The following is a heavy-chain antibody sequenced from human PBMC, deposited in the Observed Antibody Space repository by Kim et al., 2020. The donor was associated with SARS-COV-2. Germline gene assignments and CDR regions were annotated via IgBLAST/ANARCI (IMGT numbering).Heavy chain of an antibody. CDR1: GFTFSSYW. D-gene: IGHD5-18*01. V-gene: IGHV3-74*01. Sequence: GGSLRLSCAASGFTFSSYWMHWVRQAPGKGLVWVSRINSDGSSTSYADSVKGRFTISRDNAKNTLYLQMNILRAEDTAVYYCARDLRTSPIQLWSYYYYYGMDVWGQGTTVTVSS. CDR3: ARDLRTSPIQLWSYYYYYGMDV. J-gene: IGHJ6*02. CDR2: INSDGSST.